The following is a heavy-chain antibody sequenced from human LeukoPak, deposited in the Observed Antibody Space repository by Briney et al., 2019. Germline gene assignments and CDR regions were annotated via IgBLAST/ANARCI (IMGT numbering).Heavy chain of an antibody. CDR1: GYTFTSYD. Sequence: GASVKVSCKASGYTFTSYDINWVRQATGQGLEWMGWMNPNSGNTGYAQKFQGRVTMTRNTSISTAYMELSSLRSEDTAVYYCAINLRGVIDFDYWGQGTLVTVSS. J-gene: IGHJ4*02. D-gene: IGHD3-10*01. CDR2: MNPNSGNT. CDR3: AINLRGVIDFDY. V-gene: IGHV1-8*01.